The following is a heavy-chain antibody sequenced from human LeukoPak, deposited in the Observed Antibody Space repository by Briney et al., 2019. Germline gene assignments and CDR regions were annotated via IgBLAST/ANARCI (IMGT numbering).Heavy chain of an antibody. CDR1: GITLSNYG. J-gene: IGHJ4*02. D-gene: IGHD3-10*01. V-gene: IGHV3-23*01. Sequence: GGSMRLACAIYGITLSNYGMSWVRQPPGKGLEWVAGLSASGGSTNYADSVKGRFTNSRDNPKNTLYLQMNSLRAEDTAVYFCAKRGVVIRVILVGFHKEAYYFDSWGQGALVTVSS. CDR3: AKRGVVIRVILVGFHKEAYYFDS. CDR2: LSASGGST.